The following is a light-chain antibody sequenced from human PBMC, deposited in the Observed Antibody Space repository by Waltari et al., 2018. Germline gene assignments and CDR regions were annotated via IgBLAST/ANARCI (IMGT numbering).Light chain of an antibody. CDR1: SSDIGAYNY. Sequence: QSALTQPASVSGSPGQSITISCTGSSSDIGAYNYVAWYQHFPDEAPKLLIYEVRNRPSGVSSRFSGSKSGNTASLTISGIQAEDEAHYYCTSYTHTFAVFGRGTKLTVL. J-gene: IGLJ2*01. CDR2: EVR. CDR3: TSYTHTFAV. V-gene: IGLV2-14*01.